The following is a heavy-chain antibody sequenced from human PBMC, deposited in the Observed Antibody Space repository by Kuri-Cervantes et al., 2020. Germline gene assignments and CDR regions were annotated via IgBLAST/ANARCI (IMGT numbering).Heavy chain of an antibody. J-gene: IGHJ6*02. V-gene: IGHV1-8*01. CDR1: GYTFTSYD. D-gene: IGHD6-13*01. Sequence: ASVKVSCKASGYTFTSYDINWVRQATGQGLEWMGWMNPNSGNTGYAQKFQGRVTMTRDTSISTAYTELSRLRSDDTAVYYCARVAAAAGIGGTDVWGQGTTVTVSS. CDR3: ARVAAAAGIGGTDV. CDR2: MNPNSGNT.